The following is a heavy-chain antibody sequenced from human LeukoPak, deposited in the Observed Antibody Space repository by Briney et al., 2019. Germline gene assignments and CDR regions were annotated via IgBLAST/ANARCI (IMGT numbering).Heavy chain of an antibody. CDR3: AKVGYYYDSSGYKTHY. CDR1: GFTFSTYA. CDR2: ISGSGSGGRT. J-gene: IGHJ4*02. V-gene: IGHV3-23*01. D-gene: IGHD3-22*01. Sequence: GGSLRLSCAASGFTFSTYAMSWVRQAPRKGLEWVSGISGSGSGGRTFYADSVKDRFTISRDNSKNTLYLQMNGLRAEDTALYYCAKVGYYYDSSGYKTHYWGQGTLVTVSS.